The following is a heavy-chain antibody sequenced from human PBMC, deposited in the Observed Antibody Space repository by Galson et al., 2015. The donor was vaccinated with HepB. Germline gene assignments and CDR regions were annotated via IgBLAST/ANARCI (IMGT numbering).Heavy chain of an antibody. Sequence: SVKVSCKASGYTFTSYDINWVRQATGQGLEWMGWMNPNSGNTGYAQKFQGRVTMTRNTSISTAYMELSSLRSEDTAVYYCARVVKMATIRALAYWGQGTLVTVSS. D-gene: IGHD5-24*01. CDR2: MNPNSGNT. CDR1: GYTFTSYD. CDR3: ARVVKMATIRALAY. V-gene: IGHV1-8*01. J-gene: IGHJ4*02.